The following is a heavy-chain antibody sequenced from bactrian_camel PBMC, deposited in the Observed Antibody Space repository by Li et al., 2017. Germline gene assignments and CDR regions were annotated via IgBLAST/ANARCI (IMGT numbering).Heavy chain of an antibody. CDR3: AARGPYCYTKLSVCDFTY. V-gene: IGHV3S1*01. D-gene: IGHD2*01. J-gene: IGHJ6*01. CDR2: IDSGGSTT. CDR1: GFIFSNYW. Sequence: QLVESGGGLVQPGGSLRLSCAASGFIFSNYWMYWVRQAPGKGREWVASIDSGGSTTYYLDSVKCRFTISRDDAKVTHYLQMNSLKPEDTAMYYCAARGPYCYTKLSVCDFTYWGQGTQVTVS.